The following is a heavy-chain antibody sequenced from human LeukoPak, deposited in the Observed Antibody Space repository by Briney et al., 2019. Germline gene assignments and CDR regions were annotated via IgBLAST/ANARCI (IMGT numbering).Heavy chain of an antibody. J-gene: IGHJ4*02. D-gene: IGHD5-12*01. CDR2: IGSGGGGA. CDR1: GFTFSAYA. CDR3: ANYIVPTATRTFDS. V-gene: IGHV3-23*01. Sequence: GGSLRLSCAASGFTFSAYAMTWIRQAPGKGLEWVSSIGSGGGGANYIQSVRGRFVISRDNSKKTLYLQMSSLRADDTAVYYCANYIVPTATRTFDSWGQGTLVTVSS.